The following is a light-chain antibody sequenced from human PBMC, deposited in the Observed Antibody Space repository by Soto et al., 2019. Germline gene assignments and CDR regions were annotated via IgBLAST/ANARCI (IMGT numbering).Light chain of an antibody. CDR2: LGS. CDR1: QSLLHSNGYNY. J-gene: IGKJ4*01. Sequence: DIVMTQSPLSLPVTPGEPASISCRSSQSLLHSNGYNYLDWYLQKPGQSPQLLIYLGSNRASGVPDRFSGSGSGTDFTLKISRVEAEDVGVYYCMQALQTPLLTFGGGTTVEIK. CDR3: MQALQTPLLT. V-gene: IGKV2-28*01.